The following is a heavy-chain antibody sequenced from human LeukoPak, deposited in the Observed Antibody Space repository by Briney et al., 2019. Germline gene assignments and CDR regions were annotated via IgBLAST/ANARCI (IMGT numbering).Heavy chain of an antibody. CDR1: GGTFSSYA. Sequence: SVKVSCKASGGTFSSYAISWVRQAPGQGLEWMGRIIPTFGTANYAQEFQGRVTITTDESTSTAYMQLSSLRSEDTAVYYCARTLRITMIVVAPDAFDIWGQGTMVTVSS. D-gene: IGHD3-22*01. V-gene: IGHV1-69*05. J-gene: IGHJ3*02. CDR3: ARTLRITMIVVAPDAFDI. CDR2: IIPTFGTA.